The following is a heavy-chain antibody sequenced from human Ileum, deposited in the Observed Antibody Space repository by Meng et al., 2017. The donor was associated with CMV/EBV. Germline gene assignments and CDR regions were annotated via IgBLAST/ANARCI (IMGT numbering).Heavy chain of an antibody. CDR3: TRDLRGGYQGMGELRNNWFDP. V-gene: IGHV1-8*01. J-gene: IGHJ5*02. D-gene: IGHD2-2*01. CDR2: MNPNSGHT. Sequence: TNNDINWVRQDTGQGLEWMGWMNPNSGHTGSAQKFQGRVTMTRNTSITTAYMELSSLRSDDTAVYYCTRDLRGGYQGMGELRNNWFDPWGQGTLVTVSS. CDR1: TNND.